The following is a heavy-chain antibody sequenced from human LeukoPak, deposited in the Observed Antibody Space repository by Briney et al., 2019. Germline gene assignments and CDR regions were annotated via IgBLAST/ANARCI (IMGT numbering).Heavy chain of an antibody. CDR3: ARDRNIVLMVYAMAYAFDI. V-gene: IGHV3-7*01. CDR1: GFTFSSYW. CDR2: IKQDGSEK. D-gene: IGHD2-8*01. Sequence: GGSLRLSCAASGFTFSSYWMSWVRQAPGKGLEWVANIKQDGSEKYYVDSVKGRFTISRDNAKNSLYLQMNSLRAEDTAVYYCARDRNIVLMVYAMAYAFDIWGQGTTVTVSS. J-gene: IGHJ3*02.